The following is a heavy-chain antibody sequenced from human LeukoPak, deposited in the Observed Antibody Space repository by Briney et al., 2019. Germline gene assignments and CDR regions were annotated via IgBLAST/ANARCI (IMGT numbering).Heavy chain of an antibody. CDR2: IRYDGSNK. CDR3: ARAVAAARGVNYFDY. J-gene: IGHJ4*02. D-gene: IGHD3-10*01. CDR1: GFIFSSYG. V-gene: IGHV3-30*02. Sequence: GGSLRLSCAASGFIFSSYGMHWVRQAPGKGLEWVAFIRYDGSNKYYADSVKGRFTISRDNSKNTLYLQMNSLRAGDTAVYYCARAVAAARGVNYFDYWGQGTLVTVSS.